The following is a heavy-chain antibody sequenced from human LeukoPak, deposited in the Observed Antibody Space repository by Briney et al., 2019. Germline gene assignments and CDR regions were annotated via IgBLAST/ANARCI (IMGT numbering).Heavy chain of an antibody. Sequence: GESLKISCKGSGYSFTSYWIGWVRQMPGKGLEWTGIMYPGDSDTRYSPSFQGQVTISADKSISTAYLQWSSLKASDTAMYYCAASVAVAGSYFDYWGQGTLVTVSS. V-gene: IGHV5-51*01. CDR1: GYSFTSYW. CDR2: MYPGDSDT. D-gene: IGHD6-19*01. J-gene: IGHJ4*02. CDR3: AASVAVAGSYFDY.